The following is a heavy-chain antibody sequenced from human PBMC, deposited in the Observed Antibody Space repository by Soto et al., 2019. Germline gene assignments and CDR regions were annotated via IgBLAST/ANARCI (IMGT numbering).Heavy chain of an antibody. Sequence: QVQLQESGPGLVKPSETLSLTCTVSGGSISSYYWSWIRQPPGKGLEWIGYIYYSGSTNYNPSLKSRVTMSVDTSKNQFSPKLSSVPAADTAVYYCARLPGSRGDCFDPWGQGTLVTVSS. V-gene: IGHV4-59*08. J-gene: IGHJ5*02. CDR3: ARLPGSRGDCFDP. CDR1: GGSISSYY. D-gene: IGHD2-2*01. CDR2: IYYSGST.